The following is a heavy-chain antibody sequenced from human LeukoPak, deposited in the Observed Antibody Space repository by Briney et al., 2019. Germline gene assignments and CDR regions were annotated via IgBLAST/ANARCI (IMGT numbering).Heavy chain of an antibody. D-gene: IGHD4-17*01. CDR3: ATIPTVYYYYMDV. J-gene: IGHJ6*03. Sequence: PGGSLRLSCAASGFTFSNYSMNWVRQAPGKGLEWVSAISGSGGSTYYADSVKGRFTISRDNSENTLYLQMNSLRAENTAVYYCATIPTVYYYYMDVWGKGTTVTVSS. CDR1: GFTFSNYS. CDR2: ISGSGGST. V-gene: IGHV3-23*01.